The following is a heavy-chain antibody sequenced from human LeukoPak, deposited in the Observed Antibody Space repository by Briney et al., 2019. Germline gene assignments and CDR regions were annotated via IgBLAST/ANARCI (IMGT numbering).Heavy chain of an antibody. V-gene: IGHV4-61*01. Sequence: PSETLSLTCTVSGGSVGSGSYYWSWIRQPPGKGLEWIGYIYYSGSTNYNPSLKSRVTISVDTSKNQFSLKLSSVTAADTAVYYCARDRPSGYSSGWYGSYWYFDLWGRGTLVTVSS. CDR3: ARDRPSGYSSGWYGSYWYFDL. CDR2: IYYSGST. D-gene: IGHD6-19*01. J-gene: IGHJ2*01. CDR1: GGSVGSGSYY.